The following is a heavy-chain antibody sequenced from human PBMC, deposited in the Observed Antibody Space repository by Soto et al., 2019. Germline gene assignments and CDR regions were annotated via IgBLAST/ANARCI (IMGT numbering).Heavy chain of an antibody. V-gene: IGHV3-74*01. J-gene: IGHJ4*02. CDR3: VRGDGDRNDGHGYLGRH. CDR2: MNMDGNRI. D-gene: IGHD5-18*01. CDR1: GFTFSSYW. Sequence: EVQLVESGGGLVQPGGSLRLSCAASGFTFSSYWMHWVRQAPGKGLEWVSRMNMDGNRISYVDSVKGRCTISRDNAKKTFYREMNSARVEDTAVYYCVRGDGDRNDGHGYLGRHWGQGSLVTVSS.